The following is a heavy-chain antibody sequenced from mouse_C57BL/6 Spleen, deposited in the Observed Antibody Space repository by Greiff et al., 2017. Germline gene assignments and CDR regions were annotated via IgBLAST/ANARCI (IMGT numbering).Heavy chain of an antibody. V-gene: IGHV1-55*01. Sequence: VQLQQPGAELVKPGASVKMSCKASGYTFTSYWITWVKQRPGQGLEWIGDIYPGSGSTNYNEKFKSKATLTVDTSSSTAYMQLSSLTSEDAAVYYCARDDYDGYYKEYVDYWGQGTSVTVSS. CDR3: ARDDYDGYYKEYVDY. CDR2: IYPGSGST. J-gene: IGHJ4*01. CDR1: GYTFTSYW. D-gene: IGHD2-3*01.